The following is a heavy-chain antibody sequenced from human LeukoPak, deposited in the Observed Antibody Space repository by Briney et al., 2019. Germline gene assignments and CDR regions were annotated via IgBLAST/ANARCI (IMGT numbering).Heavy chain of an antibody. J-gene: IGHJ4*01. CDR2: LFYCGRT. CDR3: GRRGSYYGPFAY. D-gene: IGHD1-26*01. V-gene: IGHV4-59*08. CDR1: GGYISSFF. Sequence: SETLSLTCTVCGGYISSFFWRWIPPPPGKGLEGSGYLFYCGRTNYNPSLESRLTISVDTSNNQFSLPLSYEPAAHAHLYYCGRRGSYYGPFAYWG.